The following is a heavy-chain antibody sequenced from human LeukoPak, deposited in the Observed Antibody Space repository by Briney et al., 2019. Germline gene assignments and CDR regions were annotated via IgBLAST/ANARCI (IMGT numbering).Heavy chain of an antibody. CDR1: AFTFSSYS. V-gene: IGHV3-21*01. D-gene: IGHD1-26*01. CDR3: ARRGYHDYSGFDY. Sequence: GSLRLSCAGSAFTFSSYSMSWVRQAPGKGLEWVSSISGSSSDIYYADSVKGRFSISRDNAKNSLYLQMKSLRAEDTAVHYCARRGYHDYSGFDYWGQGTLVTVSS. J-gene: IGHJ4*02. CDR2: ISGSSSDI.